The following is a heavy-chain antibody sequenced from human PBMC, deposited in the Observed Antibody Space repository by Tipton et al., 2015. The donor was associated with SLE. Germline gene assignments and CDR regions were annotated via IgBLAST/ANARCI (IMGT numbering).Heavy chain of an antibody. J-gene: IGHJ5*02. CDR2: IYYSGRT. V-gene: IGHV4-59*08. D-gene: IGHD6-6*01. CDR3: SRRGSSSPLDNWFDP. Sequence: TLSLTCTVSGGSISSHYWSCIRQPPGKGLEWIGYIYYSGRTNYNPSPQRRVTLSVDTAKNQFSLKLSSVTAADTAVYYCSRRGSSSPLDNWFDPWGQGTLVTVSS. CDR1: GGSISSHY.